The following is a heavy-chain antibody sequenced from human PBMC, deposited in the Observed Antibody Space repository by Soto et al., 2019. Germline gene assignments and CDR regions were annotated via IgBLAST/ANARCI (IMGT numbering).Heavy chain of an antibody. V-gene: IGHV4-4*02. CDR1: GGSISSSNW. J-gene: IGHJ5*02. CDR2: IYHSGST. CDR3: ARWYYDITNYNWFDP. Sequence: QVQLQESGPGLVKPSGTLSLTCAVSGGSISSSNWWSWVRQPPGKGLEWIGEIYHSGSTNYTPSLKSRVTISVDKSKNQVSLKLSSVTAADTAVYYCARWYYDITNYNWFDPWGQGTLVTVSS. D-gene: IGHD3-9*01.